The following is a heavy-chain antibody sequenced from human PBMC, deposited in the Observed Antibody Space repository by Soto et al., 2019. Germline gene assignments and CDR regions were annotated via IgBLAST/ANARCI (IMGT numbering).Heavy chain of an antibody. J-gene: IGHJ5*02. CDR3: ARDRGAVVPAAISWFDP. CDR2: INAGNGNT. D-gene: IGHD2-2*01. V-gene: IGHV1-3*01. Sequence: GASVKVSCKASGYTFTSYAMHWVRQAPGQRLEWMGWINAGNGNTKYSQKFQGRVTITRDTSASTAYMELSSLRSEDTAVYYCARDRGAVVPAAISWFDPWGQGTLVTVSS. CDR1: GYTFTSYA.